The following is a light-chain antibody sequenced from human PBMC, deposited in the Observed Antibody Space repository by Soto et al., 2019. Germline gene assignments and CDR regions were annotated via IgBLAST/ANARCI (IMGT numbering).Light chain of an antibody. J-gene: IGLJ2*01. CDR3: SSYTARYTLV. Sequence: QSVLSQPASVSGSPGQSITISCTGTSSDVGANEYVAWYQQRPDTAPKLMIYDVNNRPSGVSNRFSGSKSGNTASLTISGLQADDEADYYCSSYTARYTLVFGGGTQLTVL. CDR1: SSDVGANEY. V-gene: IGLV2-14*01. CDR2: DVN.